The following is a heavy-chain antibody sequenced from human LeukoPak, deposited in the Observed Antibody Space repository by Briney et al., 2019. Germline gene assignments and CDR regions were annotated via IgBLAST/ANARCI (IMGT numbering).Heavy chain of an antibody. J-gene: IGHJ6*03. D-gene: IGHD3-3*01. V-gene: IGHV3-11*04. CDR1: GFTFSDYY. CDR3: ARDGSLKHHYDFWSGPNYYMDV. CDR2: ISSSGSTI. Sequence: GGSLRLSCAASGFTFSDYYMSWIRQAPGKGLEWVSYISSSGSTIYYADSVKGRFTISRDNAKNSLYLQMNSLRAEDTAVYYCARDGSLKHHYDFWSGPNYYMDVWGKGTTVTVSS.